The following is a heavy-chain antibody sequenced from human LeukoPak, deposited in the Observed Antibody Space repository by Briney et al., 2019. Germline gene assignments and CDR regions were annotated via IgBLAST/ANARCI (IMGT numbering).Heavy chain of an antibody. CDR2: ISGSGGST. CDR1: GFTFSSYA. CDR3: ARFDPQQHYYYYYYYMDV. D-gene: IGHD6-13*01. J-gene: IGHJ6*03. Sequence: PGGSLRLSCAASGFTFSSYAMSWVRQAPGKGLEWVSAISGSGGSTYYADSVKGRFTISRDNSKNTLYLQMNRLRAEDTAVYYCARFDPQQHYYYYYYYMDVWGKGTTVTVSS. V-gene: IGHV3-23*01.